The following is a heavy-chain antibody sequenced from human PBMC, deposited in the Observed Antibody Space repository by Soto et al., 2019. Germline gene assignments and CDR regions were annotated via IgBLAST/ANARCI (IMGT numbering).Heavy chain of an antibody. CDR2: ISYDGSNK. CDR1: GFTFSNAW. Sequence: GGSLRLSCAASGFTFSNAWINWVRQAPGKGLGWVAVISYDGSNKYYADSVKGRFTISRDNSKNTLYLQMNSLRAEDTAVYYCARLFETQFDYWGQGTLVTVSS. J-gene: IGHJ4*02. V-gene: IGHV3-30*03. D-gene: IGHD3-10*02. CDR3: ARLFETQFDY.